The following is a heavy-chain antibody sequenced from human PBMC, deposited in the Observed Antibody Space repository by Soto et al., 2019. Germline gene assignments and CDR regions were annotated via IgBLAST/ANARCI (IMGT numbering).Heavy chain of an antibody. V-gene: IGHV3-23*01. D-gene: IGHD6-19*01. CDR1: GFTFSSYA. Sequence: EVQLLESGGGLVQPGGSLRLSCAASGFTFSSYAMSWVRQAPGKGLEWVSAISGSGGSTYYADSVKGRFTISRDNSKNTLYLQINSLRDEDTAVYYCASPRGSGWNYYFEYWGQGTLVTVSS. J-gene: IGHJ4*02. CDR3: ASPRGSGWNYYFEY. CDR2: ISGSGGST.